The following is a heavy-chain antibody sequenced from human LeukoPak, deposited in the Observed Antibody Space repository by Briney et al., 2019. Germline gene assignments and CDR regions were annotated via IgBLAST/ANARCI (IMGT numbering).Heavy chain of an antibody. CDR1: AGSITTTNY. Sequence: SETLSLTCGVSAGSITTTNYWTWVRQPPGKGLEWIGEVNLQGSTNYNPSLMGRVAISEDMSENHISLQLTSVTAADTAIYYCSRESGAFRPFGYWGQGTLVIVPP. CDR3: SRESGAFRPFGY. D-gene: IGHD1-26*01. V-gene: IGHV4-4*02. J-gene: IGHJ4*02. CDR2: VNLQGST.